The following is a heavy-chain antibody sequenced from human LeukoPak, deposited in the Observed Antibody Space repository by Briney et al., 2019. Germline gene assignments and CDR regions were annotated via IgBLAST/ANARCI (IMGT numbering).Heavy chain of an antibody. V-gene: IGHV1-2*02. CDR2: INPNSGGT. Sequence: GASVKVSCKASGYTFTGYYMHWVRQAPGQGLEWMGWINPNSGGTNYAQKFQGRVTMTRDTSISTAYMELSRLRSDDTAVYYCARSGHGSSGWYKDWGQGTLVTVSS. CDR3: ARSGHGSSGWYKD. D-gene: IGHD6-19*01. J-gene: IGHJ4*02. CDR1: GYTFTGYY.